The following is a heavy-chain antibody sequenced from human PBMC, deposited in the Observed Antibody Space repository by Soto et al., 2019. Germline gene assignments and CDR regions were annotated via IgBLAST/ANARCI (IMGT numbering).Heavy chain of an antibody. CDR1: GSNFINYA. Sequence: PGGSLRLSCAGSGSNFINYAMSWVRQAPGRGLEWVSLISGSGDSSFYADSVKGRFTVSRDNSKNTLYLQMNSLRADDTAVYYCAKVYSSNWHLGYYFDSWGQGALVTVSS. J-gene: IGHJ4*02. CDR3: AKVYSSNWHLGYYFDS. D-gene: IGHD6-13*01. V-gene: IGHV3-23*01. CDR2: ISGSGDSS.